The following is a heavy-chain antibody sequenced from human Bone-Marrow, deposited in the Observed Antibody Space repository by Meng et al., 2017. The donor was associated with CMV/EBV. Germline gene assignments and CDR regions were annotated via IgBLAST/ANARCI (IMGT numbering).Heavy chain of an antibody. CDR3: ARDSCSSTSCYDY. CDR2: ISSSSSTI. J-gene: IGHJ4*02. CDR1: GFTFSSYS. V-gene: IGHV3-48*04. D-gene: IGHD2-2*01. Sequence: GESLKISCAASGFTFSSYSMNWVRQAPGKGLEWVSYISSSSSTIYYADSVKGRFTISRDNAKNSLYLQMNSLRADDTAVYYCARDSCSSTSCYDYWGQGTQVTVSS.